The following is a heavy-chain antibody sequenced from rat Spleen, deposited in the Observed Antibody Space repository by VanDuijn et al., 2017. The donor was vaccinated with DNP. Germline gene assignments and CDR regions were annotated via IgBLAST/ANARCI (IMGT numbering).Heavy chain of an antibody. J-gene: IGHJ3*01. V-gene: IGHV5-25*01. CDR1: GFTFSNYD. CDR3: ARMTTGMAPFAY. CDR2: ISPSGGST. D-gene: IGHD1-7*01. Sequence: EVQLVESGGGLVQPGRSLKLSCAASGFTFSNYDMAWVRQAPTKGLEWVASISPSGGSTYYRDSVKGRFTVSRDNAKSSLYLQMDSLRSEDTATYYCARMTTGMAPFAYWGQGTLVTVSS.